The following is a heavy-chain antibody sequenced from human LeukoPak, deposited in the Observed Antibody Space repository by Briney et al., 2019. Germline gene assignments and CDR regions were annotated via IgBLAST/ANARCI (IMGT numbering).Heavy chain of an antibody. CDR2: ISSSSSYI. J-gene: IGHJ4*02. Sequence: GGSLRLSCAASGFTFSSDSMNWVRQAPGKGLEWVSSISSSSSYIYYADSVKGRFTISRDNAKNSLYLQMNSLRAEDTAVYYCASFDSGDFDYWGQGTLVTVSS. D-gene: IGHD4-17*01. CDR1: GFTFSSDS. CDR3: ASFDSGDFDY. V-gene: IGHV3-21*01.